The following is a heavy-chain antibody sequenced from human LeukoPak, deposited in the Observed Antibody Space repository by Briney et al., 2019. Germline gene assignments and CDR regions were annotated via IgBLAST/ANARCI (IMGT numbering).Heavy chain of an antibody. Sequence: SETLSLTCTASGGFISNYYWSWIRQPPGKGLEWIGYTYYSGSTNYNPSLKSRVTISVDTSRNQFSLKLSSVTAADTAVYYCASVAGGNLNSFDYWGQGTLVTVSS. D-gene: IGHD4-23*01. V-gene: IGHV4-59*01. J-gene: IGHJ4*02. CDR1: GGFISNYY. CDR3: ASVAGGNLNSFDY. CDR2: TYYSGST.